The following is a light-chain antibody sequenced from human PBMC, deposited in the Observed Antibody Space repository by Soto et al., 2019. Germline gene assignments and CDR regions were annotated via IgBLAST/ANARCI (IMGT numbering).Light chain of an antibody. J-gene: IGLJ1*01. Sequence: LTQPPSASGSPGQSVTISCTGTSSDVGGNNYVSWYKQHPGKAPKLVNYGVKKRDSGVHNHISGTKSGNTASKTITGLQAEDEADYYCSSYAGSNILYVFGTGT. CDR3: SSYAGSNILYV. CDR1: SSDVGGNNY. V-gene: IGLV2-8*01. CDR2: GVK.